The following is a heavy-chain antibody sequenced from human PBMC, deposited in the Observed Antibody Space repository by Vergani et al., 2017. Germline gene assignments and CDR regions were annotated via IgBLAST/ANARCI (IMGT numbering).Heavy chain of an antibody. D-gene: IGHD3-22*01. Sequence: QVQLVQSGAEVKKPGASVKVSCKASGYTFTSYGTSWVRQAPGQGLEWRGWSSAYNGNTNYAQKLQGRVTMTTDTSTSTAYMELRSLRSDDTAVYYCARASFVYDSSGYNEGYDYWGQGTLVTVSS. CDR1: GYTFTSYG. J-gene: IGHJ4*02. CDR3: ARASFVYDSSGYNEGYDY. CDR2: SSAYNGNT. V-gene: IGHV1-18*01.